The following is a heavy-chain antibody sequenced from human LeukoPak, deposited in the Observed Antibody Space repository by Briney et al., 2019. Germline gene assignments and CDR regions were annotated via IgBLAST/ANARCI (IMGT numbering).Heavy chain of an antibody. D-gene: IGHD3-22*01. V-gene: IGHV1-18*01. CDR1: GYTFTSYG. J-gene: IGHJ4*02. Sequence: EASVKVSCKASGYTFTSYGISWVRQAPGQGLEWRGWISAYNGNTNYAQKLQGRVTMTTDTSTSTAYMELRSLRSDDTAVYYCARGMGDYNYYDSSGYLSFDYWGQGTLVTVSS. CDR2: ISAYNGNT. CDR3: ARGMGDYNYYDSSGYLSFDY.